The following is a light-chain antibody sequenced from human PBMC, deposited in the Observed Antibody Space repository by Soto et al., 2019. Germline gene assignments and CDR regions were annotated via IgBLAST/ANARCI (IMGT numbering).Light chain of an antibody. CDR3: AAWDDSLSGVV. CDR1: SSNIGSNY. J-gene: IGLJ2*01. Sequence: QSVLAQPPSASGTPGQRVTISCSGGSSNIGSNYVYWYQHLPGTAPKLRIYSHNLRPSGVPDRFSGSTSGTSASLAISGLRSEDEADYYCAAWDDSLSGVVFGGGTKLTVL. V-gene: IGLV1-47*02. CDR2: SHN.